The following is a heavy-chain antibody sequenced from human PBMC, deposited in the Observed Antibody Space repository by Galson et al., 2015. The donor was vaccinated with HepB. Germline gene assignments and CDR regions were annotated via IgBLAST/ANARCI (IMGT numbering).Heavy chain of an antibody. CDR2: ISSSGSTI. J-gene: IGHJ5*02. D-gene: IGHD3-10*01. CDR3: ARDLWFGSPSWFDP. V-gene: IGHV3-11*01. CDR1: GFTFSDYY. Sequence: SLRLSCAASGFTFSDYYMSWIRQAPGKGLEWVSYISSSGSTIYYADSVKGRFTISRDNAKNSLYLQMNSLRAEDTAVYYCARDLWFGSPSWFDPWGQGTLVTVSS.